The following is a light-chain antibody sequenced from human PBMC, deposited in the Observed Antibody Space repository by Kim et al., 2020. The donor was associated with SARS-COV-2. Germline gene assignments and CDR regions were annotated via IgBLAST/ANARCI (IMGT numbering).Light chain of an antibody. CDR2: DAS. V-gene: IGKV1-27*01. CDR1: QDIANS. CDR3: QKYNSAPWT. Sequence: ASVGDRVTITCRASQDIANSLAWYQQNPGKVPQVLIYDASTLRSGVPSRFSGSGSGTEFTLTIGSLQTEDVATYYCQKYNSAPWTFGPGTKLDIK. J-gene: IGKJ1*01.